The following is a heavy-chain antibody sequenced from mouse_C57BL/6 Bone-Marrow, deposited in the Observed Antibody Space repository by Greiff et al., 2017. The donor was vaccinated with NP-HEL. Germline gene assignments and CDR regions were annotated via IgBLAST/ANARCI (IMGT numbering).Heavy chain of an antibody. D-gene: IGHD2-4*01. CDR2: IYPGSGNT. CDR3: ATYDYDRYFDY. J-gene: IGHJ2*01. Sequence: VQLQQSGAELVRPGASLKLSCKASGYTFTDYYINWVKQRPGQGLEWIARIYPGSGNTYYNEKFKGKATLTAEKSSSTAYMQLSSLTSEDSAVYFCATYDYDRYFDYWGQGTTLTVSS. CDR1: GYTFTDYY. V-gene: IGHV1-76*01.